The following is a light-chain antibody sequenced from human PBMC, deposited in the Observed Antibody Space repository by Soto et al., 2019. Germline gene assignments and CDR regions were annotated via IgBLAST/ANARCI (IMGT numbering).Light chain of an antibody. CDR2: AAS. V-gene: IGKV1-39*01. Sequence: DIQMTQSPSSLSASVGDRVTITCRASQSIIRYLNWYQQKPGSAPKLLMYAASSLQSGVPSRFSGSGSGTDFTLTISSLQPEDVATYYCQQSYRTPQTFGPGTKVEI. J-gene: IGKJ3*01. CDR3: QQSYRTPQT. CDR1: QSIIRY.